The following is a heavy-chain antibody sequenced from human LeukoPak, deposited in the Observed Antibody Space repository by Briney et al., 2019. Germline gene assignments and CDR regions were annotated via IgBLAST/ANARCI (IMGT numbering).Heavy chain of an antibody. CDR2: IKQDGSEK. J-gene: IGHJ4*02. D-gene: IGHD6-19*01. CDR3: AKNSG. V-gene: IGHV3-7*01. Sequence: GGSLRLSCAASGFTFSTYAMSWVRQAPGKGLEWVANIKQDGSEKYYVDSVKGRFTISRDNAKNSLYLQMNSLRAEDTAVYYCAKNSGWGQGTLVTVSS. CDR1: GFTFSTYA.